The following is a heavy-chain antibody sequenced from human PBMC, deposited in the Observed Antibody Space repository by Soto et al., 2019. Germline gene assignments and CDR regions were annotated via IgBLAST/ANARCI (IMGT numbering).Heavy chain of an antibody. V-gene: IGHV3-74*01. Sequence: PGGSLRLSCAASGFTFSTYWMHWVRQAPGKGLVWVSRMNSDGSTTNYADSVKGRFSISRDNARNTLYLHMNSLRAEDTAVYYCVRDGYPAWVYGVDVWGQGTTATVSS. CDR3: VRDGYPAWVYGVDV. J-gene: IGHJ6*02. D-gene: IGHD1-1*01. CDR1: GFTFSTYW. CDR2: MNSDGSTT.